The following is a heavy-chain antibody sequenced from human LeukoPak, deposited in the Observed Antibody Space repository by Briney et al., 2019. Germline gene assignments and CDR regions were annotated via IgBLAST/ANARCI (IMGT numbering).Heavy chain of an antibody. CDR1: GFTFSDFY. D-gene: IGHD3-10*01. Sequence: GGSLRLSCAASGFTFSDFYIGWIRQAPGKGLECVSYISSGGINIHYADSVKGRFTISRDDAQNSLILQMNSLTAEDTAVFYCARGSRYGSGSHFDFWGQGTLVTVSS. CDR2: ISSGGINI. CDR3: ARGSRYGSGSHFDF. J-gene: IGHJ4*02. V-gene: IGHV3-11*01.